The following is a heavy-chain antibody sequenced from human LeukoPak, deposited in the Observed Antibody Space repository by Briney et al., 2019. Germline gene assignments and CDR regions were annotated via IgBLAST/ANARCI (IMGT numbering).Heavy chain of an antibody. Sequence: SSETLSLTCTVSGGSISSGSYYWSWIRQPAGKGREWIGYIYYSGSTNYNPSLESRVTISVDTSKNQFSLKLSSVTAADTAVYYCASGPFPPDWFDPWGQGTLVTVSS. CDR3: ASGPFPPDWFDP. V-gene: IGHV4-61*10. CDR1: GGSISSGSYY. J-gene: IGHJ5*02. CDR2: IYYSGST.